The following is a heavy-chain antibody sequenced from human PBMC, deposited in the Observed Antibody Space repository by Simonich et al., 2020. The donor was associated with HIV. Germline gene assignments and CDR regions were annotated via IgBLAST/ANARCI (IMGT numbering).Heavy chain of an antibody. Sequence: QVQLQQWGAGLLKPSETLSLTCAVYGGSFSGYYWSWIRQPPGKGLEWIGEINHSGSTNYTPSLKSRATISVDTSKNQFSLKLSSVTAADTAVYYCARGYYYDSSGYYQPAEYFQHWGQGTLVTVSS. CDR2: INHSGST. CDR3: ARGYYYDSSGYYQPAEYFQH. D-gene: IGHD3-22*01. V-gene: IGHV4-34*01. J-gene: IGHJ1*01. CDR1: GGSFSGYY.